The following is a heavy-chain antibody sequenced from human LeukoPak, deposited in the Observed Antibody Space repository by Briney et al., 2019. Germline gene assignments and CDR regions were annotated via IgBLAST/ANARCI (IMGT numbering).Heavy chain of an antibody. CDR2: MNPNSGNT. CDR3: TRGGTLSGSYEQFDP. D-gene: IGHD1-26*01. J-gene: IGHJ5*02. CDR1: GYTFTSYD. V-gene: IGHV1-8*01. Sequence: GASVKVSCKASGYTFTSYDINWVRQATGQGLEWMGWMNPNSGNTGYAQKFQGRVTMTRNTSISTAYMELSRLRSDDTAVYYCTRGGTLSGSYEQFDPWGQGTLVTVSS.